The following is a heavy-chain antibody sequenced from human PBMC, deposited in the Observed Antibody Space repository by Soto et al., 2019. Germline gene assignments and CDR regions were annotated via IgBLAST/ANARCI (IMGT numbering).Heavy chain of an antibody. CDR2: ISYDGSNK. D-gene: IGHD1-26*01. CDR3: ARGASGNPNSLDY. Sequence: PGGSLRLSCAASGFTFSSYAMHWVRQAPGKGLEWVAVISYDGSNKYYADSVKGRFTISRDNSKNTLYLQMNSLRAEDTAVYYWARGASGNPNSLDYRGQGTLVTVSS. V-gene: IGHV3-30-3*01. J-gene: IGHJ4*02. CDR1: GFTFSSYA.